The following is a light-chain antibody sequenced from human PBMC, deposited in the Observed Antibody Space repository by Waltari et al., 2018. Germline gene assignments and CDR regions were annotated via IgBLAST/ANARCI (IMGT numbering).Light chain of an antibody. CDR2: SSS. V-gene: IGKV1-39*01. CDR3: QQRYSFTRT. J-gene: IGKJ1*01. Sequence: DVQMPQSPSSLSSSVGDRVTITCRASQTISRSLNWYQQKPGKAPNLLIYSSSSLPSGAPSRFSARGSGRDVTLIISRLQPEDFATYYGQQRYSFTRTLGQGTKVEIK. CDR1: QTISRS.